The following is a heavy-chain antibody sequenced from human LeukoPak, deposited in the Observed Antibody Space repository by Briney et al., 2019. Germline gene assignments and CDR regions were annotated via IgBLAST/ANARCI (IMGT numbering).Heavy chain of an antibody. CDR2: ISTFRHNT. CDR3: ASNVGLLKDV. D-gene: IGHD2-8*01. CDR1: GYTFTIKG. J-gene: IGHJ6*02. Sequence: ASVKVSFKSSGYTFTIKGLCWVRKVPGQGLEWMGWISTFRHNTDYAQNFQGRLTLTTDTFTSTAYMELRSLRSDDTAVYYCASNVGLLKDVGGQGTTVSVSS. V-gene: IGHV1-18*01.